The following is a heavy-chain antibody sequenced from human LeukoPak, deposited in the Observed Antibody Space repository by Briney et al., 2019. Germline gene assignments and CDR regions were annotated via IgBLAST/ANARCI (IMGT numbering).Heavy chain of an antibody. Sequence: ASVKVSCKASGYTFTNYAMNWVRQAPGQGLEWMGWINPNSGGTNYAQKFQGRVTMTRDTSISTAYMELSRLRSDDTAVYYCAYSSGWYGVLFDYWGQGTLVTVSS. CDR2: INPNSGGT. D-gene: IGHD6-19*01. CDR3: AYSSGWYGVLFDY. J-gene: IGHJ4*02. CDR1: GYTFTNYA. V-gene: IGHV1-2*02.